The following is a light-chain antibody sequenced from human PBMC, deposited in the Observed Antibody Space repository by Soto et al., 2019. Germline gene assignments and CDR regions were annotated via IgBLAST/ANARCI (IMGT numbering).Light chain of an antibody. CDR1: RSDIGSNS. J-gene: IGLJ1*01. V-gene: IGLV1-44*01. Sequence: QSVLTQPPSASGTPGQTVIISCSGSRSDIGSNSVNWYQHLPGTAPKLLIYNNNQRPSGVPDRFSGSKSGTSASLAISGLQSEDEAYYYSAAWDDSLTGPVFGTGTKVTVL. CDR2: NNN. CDR3: AAWDDSLTGPV.